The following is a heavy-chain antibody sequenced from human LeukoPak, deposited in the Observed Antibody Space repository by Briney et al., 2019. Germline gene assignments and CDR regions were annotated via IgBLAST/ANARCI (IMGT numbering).Heavy chain of an antibody. CDR3: ARGLWFGDENPPYFDY. CDR2: IYYSGST. CDR1: GGSISSSSYY. D-gene: IGHD3-10*01. Sequence: PSETLSLTCTVSGGSISSSSYYWGWIRQPPGQGLEWIGSIYYSGSTYYNPSLKSRVTISVDTSKNQFSLRLSSVTAADTALYYCARGLWFGDENPPYFDYWGQGTLVTVSS. J-gene: IGHJ4*02. V-gene: IGHV4-39*07.